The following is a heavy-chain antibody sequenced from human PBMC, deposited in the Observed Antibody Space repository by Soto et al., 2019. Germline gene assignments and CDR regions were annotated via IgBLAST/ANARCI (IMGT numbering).Heavy chain of an antibody. V-gene: IGHV1-3*01. Sequence: ASVKVSCKASGYTFTSYAMHWVRQAPGQRLEWMGWINAGNGNTKYSQKFQGRVTITRDTSASTAYMELSSLRSEDTAVYYCASSRRYNWNYRANWFDPWGQGTLVTVSS. CDR3: ASSRRYNWNYRANWFDP. D-gene: IGHD1-7*01. J-gene: IGHJ5*02. CDR1: GYTFTSYA. CDR2: INAGNGNT.